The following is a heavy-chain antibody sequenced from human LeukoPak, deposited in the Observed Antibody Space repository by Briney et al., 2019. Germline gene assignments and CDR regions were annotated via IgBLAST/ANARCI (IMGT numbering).Heavy chain of an antibody. V-gene: IGHV3-9*01. CDR3: SAISYLAFDI. CDR1: GFIFNNYA. CDR2: ISWNSGSI. J-gene: IGHJ3*02. Sequence: GGSLRLSCAGSGFIFNNYAMHWVRQPPGKGLEWVSGISWNSGSIDYADSVKGRFTISRDNAKNSLYLQMNTLRAEDTAVYYCSAISYLAFDIWGQGTMVTVSP. D-gene: IGHD2/OR15-2a*01.